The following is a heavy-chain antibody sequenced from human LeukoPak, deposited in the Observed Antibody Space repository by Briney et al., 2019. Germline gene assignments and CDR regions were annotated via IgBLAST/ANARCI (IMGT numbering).Heavy chain of an antibody. V-gene: IGHV3-48*01. Sequence: GGSLRLSCAASGFTFSSYSMNWVRQAPGKGLEWVSYISRDSGATYYADSVRGRFTISRENAKNSLSLQMNSLRPEDTAIYFCARDHVWAFDIWGQGTMVTVSS. CDR1: GFTFSSYS. J-gene: IGHJ3*02. CDR3: ARDHVWAFDI. D-gene: IGHD2-21*01. CDR2: ISRDSGAT.